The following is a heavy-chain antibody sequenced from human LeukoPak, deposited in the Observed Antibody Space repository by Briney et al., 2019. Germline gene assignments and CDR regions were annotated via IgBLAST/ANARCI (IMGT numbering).Heavy chain of an antibody. V-gene: IGHV3-23*01. CDR1: GFTFSSYA. J-gene: IGHJ4*02. D-gene: IGHD1-26*01. CDR2: ISGSGAST. Sequence: PGGSLRLSCAASGFTFSSYAMSWVRQAPGKGLEWISGISGSGASTYYADSVTGRFTISRGNSRNTLYLQMNSLRGDDTAVYYCAKDVGKWESLHFFDYWGQGTLVTVSS. CDR3: AKDVGKWESLHFFDY.